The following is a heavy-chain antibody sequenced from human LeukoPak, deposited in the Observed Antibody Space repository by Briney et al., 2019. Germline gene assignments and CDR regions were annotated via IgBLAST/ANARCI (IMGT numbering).Heavy chain of an antibody. Sequence: SETLSLTCTVSGGSISGYYWSWIRQPAGKGLEWIGRIYTSGSTTYNPSLKSRVTMSVDTSKNHFSLKLNSVTAADTAVYYCARDRYYGSGNNWLDPWGREPWSPSPQ. J-gene: IGHJ5*02. V-gene: IGHV4-4*07. CDR3: ARDRYYGSGNNWLDP. CDR1: GGSISGYY. D-gene: IGHD3-10*01. CDR2: IYTSGST.